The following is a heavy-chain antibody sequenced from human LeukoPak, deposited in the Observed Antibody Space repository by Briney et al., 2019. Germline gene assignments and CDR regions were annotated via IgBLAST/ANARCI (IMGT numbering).Heavy chain of an antibody. CDR1: GFIFSECA. D-gene: IGHD1-26*01. CDR3: TRDGGSWSHLDY. V-gene: IGHV3-73*01. Sequence: PGGSLRLSCEGSGFIFSECAIHWVRQASGKGLEWDGRIDTRGKGSATAYAASVRGRFTLSRDDSKSTAYLQMSSLKTEDTAAHFCTRDGGSWSHLDYWGQGVLVTVSS. CDR2: IDTRGKGSAT. J-gene: IGHJ4*02.